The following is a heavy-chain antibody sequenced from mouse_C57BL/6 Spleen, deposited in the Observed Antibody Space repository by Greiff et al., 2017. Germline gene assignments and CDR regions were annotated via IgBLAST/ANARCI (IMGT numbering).Heavy chain of an antibody. Sequence: QVQLQQPGAELVMPGASVKLSCKASGYTFTSYWMHWVKQRPGQGLEWIGEIDPSDSYTNYNQKFKGKSTLTVDKSSSTAYMQLRSLTSEDSAVYYCSRSAYGYDAYFDVWGTGTTVTVSS. D-gene: IGHD2-2*01. CDR1: GYTFTSYW. J-gene: IGHJ1*03. V-gene: IGHV1-69*01. CDR3: SRSAYGYDAYFDV. CDR2: IDPSDSYT.